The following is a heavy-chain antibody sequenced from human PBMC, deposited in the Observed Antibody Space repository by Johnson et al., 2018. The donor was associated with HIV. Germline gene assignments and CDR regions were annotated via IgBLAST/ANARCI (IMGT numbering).Heavy chain of an antibody. CDR3: ARVQPVGGSYHDAFDI. D-gene: IGHD1-1*01. CDR2: ISGSGGTV. Sequence: VQLVESGGGLVKPGVSLRVSCAASGFTFSDYYMSWIRQAPGKGLEWVSCISGSGGTVYHVDSVKGRFTISRDNAKNSLYLQMNSLRVEDTALYYCARVQPVGGSYHDAFDIWGQGTMVTVSS. CDR1: GFTFSDYY. V-gene: IGHV3-11*01. J-gene: IGHJ3*02.